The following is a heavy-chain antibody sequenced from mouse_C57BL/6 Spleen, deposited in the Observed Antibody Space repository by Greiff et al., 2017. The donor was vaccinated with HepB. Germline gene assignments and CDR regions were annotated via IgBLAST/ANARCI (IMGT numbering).Heavy chain of an antibody. D-gene: IGHD2-5*01. CDR2: INPNNGGT. Sequence: VQLKESGPELVKPGASVKIPCKASGYTFTDYNMDWVKQSHGKSLEWIGDINPNNGGTIYNQKFKGKATLTVDKSSSTAYMELRSLTSEDTAVYYCARGSYSKEYYAMEYWGQGTSVTVSS. CDR3: ARGSYSKEYYAMEY. CDR1: GYTFTDYN. J-gene: IGHJ4*01. V-gene: IGHV1-18*01.